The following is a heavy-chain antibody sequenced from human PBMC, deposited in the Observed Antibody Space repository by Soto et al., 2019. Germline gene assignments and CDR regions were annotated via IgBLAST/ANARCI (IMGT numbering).Heavy chain of an antibody. Sequence: QITLKESGPTLVKPTQTLTLTCTFSGFSLSTSGVGVGWIRQPPGKALEWLALIYWNDDKRYSPSLKSRLTITKDTSKNQVVLTMTNMDPVDTATYYCAHRQYSSSWYYYYYGMDVWGQGTTVTVSS. CDR3: AHRQYSSSWYYYYYGMDV. D-gene: IGHD6-13*01. J-gene: IGHJ6*02. CDR2: IYWNDDK. V-gene: IGHV2-5*01. CDR1: GFSLSTSGVG.